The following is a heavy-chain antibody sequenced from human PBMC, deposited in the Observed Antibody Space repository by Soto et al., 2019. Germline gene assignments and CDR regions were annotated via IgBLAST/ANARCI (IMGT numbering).Heavy chain of an antibody. CDR2: IYYSGST. CDR1: GGSISSYY. CDR3: ARDTYSYDSSGYQYYYYYYGMDV. J-gene: IGHJ6*02. Sequence: SETRSLTCTVSGGSISSYYRSGIRQPPGKGLEWIGYIYYSGSTNYNPSLKSRVTISVDTSKNQFSLKLSSVTAADTAVYYCARDTYSYDSSGYQYYYYYYGMDVWGQGTTVT. D-gene: IGHD3-22*01. V-gene: IGHV4-59*01.